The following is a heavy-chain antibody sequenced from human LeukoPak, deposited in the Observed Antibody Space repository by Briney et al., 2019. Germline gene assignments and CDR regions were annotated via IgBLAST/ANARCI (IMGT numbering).Heavy chain of an antibody. J-gene: IGHJ6*04. D-gene: IGHD3-10*01. CDR1: GFTFSSYG. V-gene: IGHV3-30*18. CDR3: AKLMSPGGKLLRFGEVEYGMDV. Sequence: PGRSLRLSCAASGFTFSSYGMHWVRQAPGKGLEWVAVISYDGSNKYYANSVKGRFTISRDNSKNTLYLQMNSLRAEDTAVYYCAKLMSPGGKLLRFGEVEYGMDVWGKGTTVTVSS. CDR2: ISYDGSNK.